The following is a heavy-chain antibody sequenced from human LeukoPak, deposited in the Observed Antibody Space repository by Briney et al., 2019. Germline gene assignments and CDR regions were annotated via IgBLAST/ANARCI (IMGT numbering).Heavy chain of an antibody. V-gene: IGHV7-4-1*02. Sequence: ASVKVSCKAPGYTFTSYAMNWVRQAPGQGLEWMGWINTNTGNPTYAQGFTGRFVFSLDTSVSTAYLRISSLKAEDTAVYYCARDLNEDYDFWSGYLFGSLSNWFDPWGQGTLVTVSS. CDR1: GYTFTSYA. D-gene: IGHD3-3*01. CDR3: ARDLNEDYDFWSGYLFGSLSNWFDP. CDR2: INTNTGNP. J-gene: IGHJ5*02.